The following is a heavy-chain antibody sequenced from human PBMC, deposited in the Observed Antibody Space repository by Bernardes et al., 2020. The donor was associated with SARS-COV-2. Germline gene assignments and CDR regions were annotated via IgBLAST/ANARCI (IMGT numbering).Heavy chain of an antibody. CDR1: GFTVSNNY. D-gene: IGHD2-2*01. J-gene: IGHJ4*02. CDR2: IYRGGNT. V-gene: IGHV3-53*01. CDR3: AGRKTTSWSHDY. Sequence: GGSLSLSCAASGFTVSNNYMSWVRQAPGQGLEWVSVIYRGGNTYYADSVKGRFTISRDNSKNTLYLQMNSLRAEDTAVYYCAGRKTTSWSHDYWGQGTLVTVSS.